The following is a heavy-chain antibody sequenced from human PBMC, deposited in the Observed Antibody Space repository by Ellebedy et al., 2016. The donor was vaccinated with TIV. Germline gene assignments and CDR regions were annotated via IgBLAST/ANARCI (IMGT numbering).Heavy chain of an antibody. CDR1: AASFGGYQ. J-gene: IGHJ5*02. CDR2: INDVGTT. Sequence: MPSETLSLTCAVYAASFGGYQWSWIRLSPGTGLEWIGEINDVGTTNYNPSLKSRVTISVDTSKMHFSLKVNSVTAADTAVYYCARCNTGTNWFDPWGQGTLVTVSS. D-gene: IGHD3-10*01. V-gene: IGHV4-34*01. CDR3: ARCNTGTNWFDP.